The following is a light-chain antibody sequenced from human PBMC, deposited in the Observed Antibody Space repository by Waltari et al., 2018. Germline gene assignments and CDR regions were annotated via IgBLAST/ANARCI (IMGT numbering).Light chain of an antibody. Sequence: EIVMTQSPGTLSVSPGERATLSCRAGQSVGSNLAWYQQKPGQAPRLLIYDASTRATGIPARFSGSGSGTEFTLTISSLQSEDFAIYYCQQCNSWPLWTFGPGTKVEIK. CDR1: QSVGSN. V-gene: IGKV3-15*01. CDR2: DAS. CDR3: QQCNSWPLWT. J-gene: IGKJ1*01.